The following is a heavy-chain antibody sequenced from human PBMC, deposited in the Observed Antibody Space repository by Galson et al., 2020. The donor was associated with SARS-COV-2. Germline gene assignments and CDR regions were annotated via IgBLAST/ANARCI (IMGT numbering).Heavy chain of an antibody. V-gene: IGHV3-23*01. D-gene: IGHD6-25*01. J-gene: IGHJ4*02. CDR3: ACWRGAAAEFDY. Sequence: GESLKISCVASGFTFSTYAMSWVRRAPGKGLEWVSAISGSGDYSYYADFVNGRFTISRDNSKYTLYMQMNSLRAEDTAVYYCACWRGAAAEFDYWGQGTLVTVSS. CDR2: ISGSGDYS. CDR1: GFTFSTYA.